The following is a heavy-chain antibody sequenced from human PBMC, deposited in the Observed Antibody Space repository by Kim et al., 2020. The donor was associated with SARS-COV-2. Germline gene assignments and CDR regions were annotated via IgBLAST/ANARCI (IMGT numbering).Heavy chain of an antibody. CDR2: LSNTGNT. J-gene: IGHJ6*02. V-gene: IGHV4-59*13. CDR3: ARIFRAWYAVDV. D-gene: IGHD3-9*01. Sequence: QPPGKGLEWIGLLSNTGNTNYNPSLKSRVTISIDTSKKEVSLKLSSVTAADTAVYFCARIFRAWYAVDVWGQGTTVTVSS.